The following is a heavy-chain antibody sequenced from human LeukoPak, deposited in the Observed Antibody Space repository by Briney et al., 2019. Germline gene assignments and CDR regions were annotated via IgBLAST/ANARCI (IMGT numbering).Heavy chain of an antibody. V-gene: IGHV3-23*01. Sequence: GGSLRLSCAASGFTFSSYAMSWVRQAPGKGLEWVSAISGSGGSTYYADSVKGRFTISRDNSKNTLYLQMNSLRAEDTAVYYCAKGSAVLRYFDWLLYDYWGQGTLVTASS. D-gene: IGHD3-9*01. CDR3: AKGSAVLRYFDWLLYDY. CDR2: ISGSGGST. CDR1: GFTFSSYA. J-gene: IGHJ4*02.